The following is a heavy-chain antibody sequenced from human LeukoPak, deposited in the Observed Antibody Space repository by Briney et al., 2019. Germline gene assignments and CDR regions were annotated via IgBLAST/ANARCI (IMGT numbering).Heavy chain of an antibody. CDR2: IRYDGSNK. CDR3: AKVLYDSSGYDAFDI. V-gene: IGHV3-30*02. D-gene: IGHD3-22*01. Sequence: GGSLRLSCAASGFTFSSYGMHWVRQAPGKGLKWVAFIRYDGSNKYYADSVKGRFTISRDNSKNTLYLQMNSLRAEDTAVYYCAKVLYDSSGYDAFDIWGQGTMVTVSS. CDR1: GFTFSSYG. J-gene: IGHJ3*02.